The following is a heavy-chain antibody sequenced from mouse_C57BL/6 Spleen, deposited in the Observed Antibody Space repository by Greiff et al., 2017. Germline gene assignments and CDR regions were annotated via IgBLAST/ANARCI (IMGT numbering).Heavy chain of an antibody. V-gene: IGHV1-15*01. CDR3: TNYYYGSSAY. CDR1: GYTFTDYE. Sequence: QVHVKQSGAELVRPGASVTLSCKASGYTFTDYEMHWVKQTPVHGLEWIGAIDPETGGTAYNQKFKGKAILTADKSSSTAYMELRSLTSEDSAVYYCTNYYYGSSAYWGQGTLVTVSA. CDR2: IDPETGGT. J-gene: IGHJ3*01. D-gene: IGHD1-1*01.